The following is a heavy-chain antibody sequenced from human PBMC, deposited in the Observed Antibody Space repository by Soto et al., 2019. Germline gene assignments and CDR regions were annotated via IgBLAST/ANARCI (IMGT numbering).Heavy chain of an antibody. J-gene: IGHJ4*02. CDR3: ARSKPGLGELSSNFDY. D-gene: IGHD3-16*02. CDR2: IYYSGST. V-gene: IGHV4-31*03. CDR1: GGSISSGGYY. Sequence: PSETLSLTCTVSGGSISSGGYYWSWIRQHPGKGLEWIGYIYYSGSTYYNPSLKSRVTISVDTSKNQFSLKLSSVTAADTAVYYCARSKPGLGELSSNFDYWGQGTLVTVSS.